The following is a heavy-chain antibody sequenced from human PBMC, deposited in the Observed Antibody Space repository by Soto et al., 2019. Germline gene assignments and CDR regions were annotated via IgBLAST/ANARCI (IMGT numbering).Heavy chain of an antibody. D-gene: IGHD5-12*01. J-gene: IGHJ4*02. Sequence: SETLSLTCXVVCGSIISGGYYRSWIRQHPGKGLEWIGYIYYSGSTYYNPSLKSRVTISVDTSKNQFSLKLSSVTAADTAVYYCARIGDPTIAVDYWGQGTLVTVSS. V-gene: IGHV4-31*03. CDR1: CGSIISGGYY. CDR3: ARIGDPTIAVDY. CDR2: IYYSGST.